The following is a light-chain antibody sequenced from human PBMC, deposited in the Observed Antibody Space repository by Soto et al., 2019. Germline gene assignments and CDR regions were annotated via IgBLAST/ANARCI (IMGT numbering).Light chain of an antibody. CDR1: QSVGTN. CDR3: QQYTNWPPNT. J-gene: IGKJ5*01. Sequence: DIVMTQSPGTLSVSPGERATLSCRASQSVGTNLAWYQQRPGQAPRLLVYGASTRASGIPPRFSGSGSGTDFTLTISRLKSEDFAVYYCQQYTNWPPNTFGQGTRLEI. V-gene: IGKV3-15*01. CDR2: GAS.